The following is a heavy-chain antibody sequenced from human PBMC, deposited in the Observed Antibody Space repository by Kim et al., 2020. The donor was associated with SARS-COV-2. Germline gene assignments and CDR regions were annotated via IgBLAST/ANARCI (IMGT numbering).Heavy chain of an antibody. D-gene: IGHD2-2*01. CDR3: ARDSIVVVPAAIKKVGLASNYGMDV. CDR1: GGTFSSYA. J-gene: IGHJ6*02. Sequence: SVKVSCKASGGTFSSYAISWVRQAPGQGLEWMGGIIPIFGTANYAQKFQGRVTITADESTSTAYMELSSLRSEDTAVYYCARDSIVVVPAAIKKVGLASNYGMDVWGQGTTVTVSS. V-gene: IGHV1-69*13. CDR2: IIPIFGTA.